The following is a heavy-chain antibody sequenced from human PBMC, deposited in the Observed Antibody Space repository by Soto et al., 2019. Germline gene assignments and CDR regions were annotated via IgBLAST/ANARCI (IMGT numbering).Heavy chain of an antibody. D-gene: IGHD6-13*01. CDR2: IYYSGST. CDR3: ARVRSSRGWFDP. CDR1: GGSISSYY. J-gene: IGHJ5*02. V-gene: IGHV4-59*01. Sequence: PSETLSLTCTVSGGSISSYYWGWIRQPPGKGLEWIGYIYYSGSTNYNPSLKSRVTISVDTSKNQFSLKLSSVTAADTAVYYCARVRSSRGWFDPWGQGTLVTVSS.